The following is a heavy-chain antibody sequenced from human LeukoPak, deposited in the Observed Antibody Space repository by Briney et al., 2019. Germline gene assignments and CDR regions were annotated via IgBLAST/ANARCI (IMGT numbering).Heavy chain of an antibody. J-gene: IGHJ6*03. Sequence: GGSLRLSCAASGFTFSDYNMRWIRQAPGKGLEWVSSISRSGSTKYYADSVKGRFTISRDNSKNTLYLQMNSLRAEDTAVYYCANGYCTNGVCYPYYYYYMDVWGKGTTVTVSS. CDR2: ISRSGSTK. CDR3: ANGYCTNGVCYPYYYYYMDV. D-gene: IGHD2-8*01. V-gene: IGHV3-11*04. CDR1: GFTFSDYN.